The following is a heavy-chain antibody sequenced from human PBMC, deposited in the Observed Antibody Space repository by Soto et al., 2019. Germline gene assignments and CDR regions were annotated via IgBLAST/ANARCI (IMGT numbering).Heavy chain of an antibody. V-gene: IGHV3-48*03. CDR1: GFTFNNYE. CDR3: ARDASFWSGYSPLHYYYYYGMDV. CDR2: ISSSGSAI. D-gene: IGHD3-3*01. Sequence: PGGSLRLSCAASGFTFNNYEMNWVRQAPGEGLEWVSYISSSGSAIYYADSVKGRFTISRDNAKNSLYLQMNSLRAEDTAVYYCARDASFWSGYSPLHYYYYYGMDVWGQGTTVTVSS. J-gene: IGHJ6*02.